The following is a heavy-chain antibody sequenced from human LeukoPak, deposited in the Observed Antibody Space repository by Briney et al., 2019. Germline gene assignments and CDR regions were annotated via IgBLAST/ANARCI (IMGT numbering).Heavy chain of an antibody. CDR1: GAYISNYD. CDR3: ARGRDSRGYQFMGSDS. Sequence: PSETLSLTCTVSGAYISNYDWSWIRQPAGKGLEWIGRIYNTGGTNYNPTLQRRVTMSADTSNNQFSLNLYSVTAADTAVYYCARGRDSRGYQFMGSDSWGRGTLVTVSS. V-gene: IGHV4-4*07. CDR2: IYNTGGT. J-gene: IGHJ4*02. D-gene: IGHD3-22*01.